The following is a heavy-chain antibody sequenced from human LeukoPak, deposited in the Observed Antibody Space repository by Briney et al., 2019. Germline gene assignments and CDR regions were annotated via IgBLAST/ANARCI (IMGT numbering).Heavy chain of an antibody. Sequence: ASVKVSCKAVGYTFPTYGITWVRQAPGQGLEWVGWISAYNGKTNYAQKFQGRVTMTTDTSTSTAYVKLRSLRSDDTAVYYCARALGGGQSTYYFDYWGQGSLVTVSS. CDR2: ISAYNGKT. V-gene: IGHV1-18*01. D-gene: IGHD3-16*01. CDR1: GYTFPTYG. CDR3: ARALGGGQSTYYFDY. J-gene: IGHJ4*02.